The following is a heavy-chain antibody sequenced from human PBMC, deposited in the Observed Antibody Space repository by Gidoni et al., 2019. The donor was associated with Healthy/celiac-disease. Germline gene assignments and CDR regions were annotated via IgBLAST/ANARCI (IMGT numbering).Heavy chain of an antibody. D-gene: IGHD3-22*01. Sequence: EVQLVESGGGLVQPGGSLRLSCAASGFTVSRNYMSWVRQAPGKGLEWVSVIYSGGSTYYADSVKGRFTISRDNSKNTLYLQMNSLRAEDTAVYYCARDLAVYYDSSGYYLDWGQGTLVTVSS. V-gene: IGHV3-66*02. CDR1: GFTVSRNY. J-gene: IGHJ4*02. CDR2: IYSGGST. CDR3: ARDLAVYYDSSGYYLD.